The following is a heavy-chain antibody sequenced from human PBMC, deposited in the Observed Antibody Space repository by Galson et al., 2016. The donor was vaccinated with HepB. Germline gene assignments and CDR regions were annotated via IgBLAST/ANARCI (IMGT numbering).Heavy chain of an antibody. CDR1: GYTFTSYA. V-gene: IGHV1-3*01. CDR2: INAGTGNT. CDR3: ARGGYCISTSCYHPIDY. D-gene: IGHD2-2*01. J-gene: IGHJ4*02. Sequence: SVKVSCKASGYTFTSYAMHWVRQAPGQSLEWMAWINAGTGNTKYSRRLQGRVTITRDTSASTTYMELSSLGSEDTAVYYCARGGYCISTSCYHPIDYWGQGTLVTVSS.